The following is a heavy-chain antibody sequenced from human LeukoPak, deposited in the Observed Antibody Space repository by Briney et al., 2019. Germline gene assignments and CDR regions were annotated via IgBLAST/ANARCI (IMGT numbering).Heavy chain of an antibody. Sequence: GESLRLSCAASGFTFNTHWMAWVRQAPGKGLEWVSGGTGTSSVTFSADSVKGRFTVSRDNSKNTLYLQLNSLRAEDTAVYYCARVPYFYDSTAYFFDFWGQGTLVTVSS. J-gene: IGHJ4*02. D-gene: IGHD3-22*01. CDR1: GFTFNTHW. CDR2: GTGTSSVT. V-gene: IGHV3-23*01. CDR3: ARVPYFYDSTAYFFDF.